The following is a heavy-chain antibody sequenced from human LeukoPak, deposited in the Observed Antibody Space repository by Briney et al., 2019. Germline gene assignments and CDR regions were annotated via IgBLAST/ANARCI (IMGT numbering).Heavy chain of an antibody. CDR3: ARGTYYYGSGSYYNVGSIDY. Sequence: ASVKVSCKASGYTFTSYDINWVRQATGQGLEWMGWMNPNSGNTGYAQKFQGRVTMTRNTSISTAYMELSSLRFEDTAVYYCARGTYYYGSGSYYNVGSIDYWGQGTLATVSS. CDR1: GYTFTSYD. CDR2: MNPNSGNT. J-gene: IGHJ4*02. D-gene: IGHD3-10*01. V-gene: IGHV1-8*01.